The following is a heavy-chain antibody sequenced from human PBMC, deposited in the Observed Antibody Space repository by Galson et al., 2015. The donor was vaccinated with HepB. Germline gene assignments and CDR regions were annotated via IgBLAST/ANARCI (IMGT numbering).Heavy chain of an antibody. J-gene: IGHJ4*02. V-gene: IGHV3-30*18. CDR3: AKDRTTVTTWGRLDY. D-gene: IGHD4-17*01. CDR2: ISYDGSNK. Sequence: LRLSCAASGFTFSSYGMHWVRQAPGKGLEWVAVISYDGSNKYYADSVKGRFTISRDNSKNTLYLQMNSLRAEDTAVYYCAKDRTTVTTWGRLDYWGQGTLVTVSS. CDR1: GFTFSSYG.